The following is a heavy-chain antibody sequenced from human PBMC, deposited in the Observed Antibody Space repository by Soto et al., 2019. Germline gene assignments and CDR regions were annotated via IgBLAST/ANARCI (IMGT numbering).Heavy chain of an antibody. CDR3: ARHECRDGYNYPTYDHYCIDG. CDR1: GYSFTSYW. J-gene: IGHJ6*02. D-gene: IGHD5-12*01. Sequence: GEYLKISCKGSGYSFTSYWIGWVRQMPGKGLAWMGIIYPGDSDTRYSPSFQGQVTISADKSISTAYLQWSSLKASDTAMYYCARHECRDGYNYPTYDHYCIDGWDQGTMVTVSS. V-gene: IGHV5-51*01. CDR2: IYPGDSDT.